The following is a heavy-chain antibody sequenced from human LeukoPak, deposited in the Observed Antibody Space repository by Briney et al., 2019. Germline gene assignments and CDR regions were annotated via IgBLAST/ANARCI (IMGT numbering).Heavy chain of an antibody. CDR1: GYSFTSYW. J-gene: IGHJ4*02. D-gene: IGHD2-15*01. Sequence: GESLKISCKGSGYSFTSYWIGWVRQMPGKGLEWMGIIYPGDSDTRYSPSFQGQVTISADKSISTAYLQWSSLKASDTAMYYCAITPGYCSGGSCYSRFDYWGRGTLVTVSS. CDR3: AITPGYCSGGSCYSRFDY. CDR2: IYPGDSDT. V-gene: IGHV5-51*01.